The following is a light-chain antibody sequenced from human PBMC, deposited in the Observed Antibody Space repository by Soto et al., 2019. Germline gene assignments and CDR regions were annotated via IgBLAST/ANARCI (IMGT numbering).Light chain of an antibody. CDR1: SSDVGDYNY. CDR2: EVT. CDR3: SSYASSSAYV. Sequence: QSALTQPASVSGSPGQSITISCTGTSSDVGDYNYVSWYQQYPGKAPKLMIYEVTNRPSGVSNRFSGSKSGNTASLTISGLQPEDEVDYYCSSYASSSAYVFGTGTKVTVL. J-gene: IGLJ1*01. V-gene: IGLV2-14*01.